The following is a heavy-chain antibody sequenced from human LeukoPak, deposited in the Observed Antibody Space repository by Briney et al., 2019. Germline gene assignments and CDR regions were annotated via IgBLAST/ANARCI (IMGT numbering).Heavy chain of an antibody. CDR3: ARDADSDSIAAAGPNWYFDL. V-gene: IGHV1-46*01. CDR2: INPSGGST. CDR1: GYTFTSYY. Sequence: ASVKVSCKASGYTFTSYYMHWVRQAPGQGLEWMGIINPSGGSTSYAQKFQGRVTMTRDTSTGTVYMELSSLRSEDTAVYYCARDADSDSIAAAGPNWYFDLWGRGTLVTVSS. J-gene: IGHJ2*01. D-gene: IGHD6-13*01.